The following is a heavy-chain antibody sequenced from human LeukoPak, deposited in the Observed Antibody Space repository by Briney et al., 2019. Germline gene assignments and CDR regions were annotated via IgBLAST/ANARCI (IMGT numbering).Heavy chain of an antibody. CDR2: ISSSSSYI. CDR3: ARIDYGDYHFDY. V-gene: IGHV3-21*01. J-gene: IGHJ4*02. CDR1: GFTFSSYS. D-gene: IGHD4-17*01. Sequence: GGSLRLSCAASGFTFSSYSMNWVRQAPGKGLEWVSSISSSSSYIYYADSVKGRFTISRDNAKNSLYLQMNSLRAEDTAVYYCARIDYGDYHFDYWGQGTLVTVS.